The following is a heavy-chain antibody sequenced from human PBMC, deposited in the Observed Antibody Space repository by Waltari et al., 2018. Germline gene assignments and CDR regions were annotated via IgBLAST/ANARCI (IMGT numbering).Heavy chain of an antibody. CDR3: ARGVSAAGRAAFDI. CDR2: INHRGST. D-gene: IGHD6-13*01. J-gene: IGHJ3*02. Sequence: QVQLQQWGAGLLTPSETLSLTCAVYGGSFSGYYWSLIRQPPGKGLEWIGEINHRGSTNYNPAVKRRVTISVDTSKNQFSLKLSSVTAADTAVYYCARGVSAAGRAAFDIWGQGTMVTVSS. CDR1: GGSFSGYY. V-gene: IGHV4-34*01.